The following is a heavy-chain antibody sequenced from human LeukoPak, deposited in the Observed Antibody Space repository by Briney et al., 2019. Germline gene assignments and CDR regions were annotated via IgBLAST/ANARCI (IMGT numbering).Heavy chain of an antibody. CDR1: GYTFTGYY. D-gene: IGHD3-22*01. Sequence: ASVKVSCKASGYTFTGYYMHWVRQAPGQGLEWMGWINPNSGGTNYAQKFQGRAIMIRDTSISTAYMELSRLRSDDTAVYYCARARNYYYDSSGYYDYWGQGTLVTVSS. V-gene: IGHV1-2*02. CDR3: ARARNYYYDSSGYYDY. J-gene: IGHJ4*02. CDR2: INPNSGGT.